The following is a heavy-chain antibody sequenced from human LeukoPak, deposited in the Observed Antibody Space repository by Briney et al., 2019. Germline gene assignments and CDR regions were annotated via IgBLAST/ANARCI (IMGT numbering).Heavy chain of an antibody. CDR1: GLTFSSYA. J-gene: IGHJ4*02. D-gene: IGHD2-8*01. Sequence: GGSLTLSCAGSGLTFSSYAMSWVRQAPGQGLEWVSVISDSGDYTSYADSVRGRFTISRDNSRNTLYLQMISLRPEDTAVYYCAKDTSIGKYCTHGVGSPFDYWGQGTLVTVSS. V-gene: IGHV3-23*01. CDR3: AKDTSIGKYCTHGVGSPFDY. CDR2: ISDSGDYT.